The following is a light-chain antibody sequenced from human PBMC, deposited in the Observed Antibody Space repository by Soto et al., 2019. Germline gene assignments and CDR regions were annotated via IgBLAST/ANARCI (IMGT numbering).Light chain of an antibody. J-gene: IGKJ3*01. CDR1: QAIGPY. Sequence: DIQMTQSPSSLSASIGDEVTVTCRASQAIGPYLAWYQKKPGKGPKLLIYASSTLHSGVPFRFSGSRSGTDFTLTISSLQPEDVATYYCQKYDSAPLTFGPGTKVDIK. V-gene: IGKV1-27*01. CDR2: ASS. CDR3: QKYDSAPLT.